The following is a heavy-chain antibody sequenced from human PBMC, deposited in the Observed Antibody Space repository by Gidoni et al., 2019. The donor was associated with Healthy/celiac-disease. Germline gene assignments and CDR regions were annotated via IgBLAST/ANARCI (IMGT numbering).Heavy chain of an antibody. CDR2: IKSKTDGGTT. J-gene: IGHJ4*02. CDR3: TTVGYSSSWYVDY. V-gene: IGHV3-15*01. CDR1: GFTFSNAW. D-gene: IGHD6-13*01. Sequence: EVQLVASGGGLVKPGGSLRLSCTASGFTFSNAWMRWVRQAPGKGMGWVGRIKSKTDGGTTDYAAPVKGRFTISRDDSKNTLYLQMNSLKTEDTAVYYCTTVGYSSSWYVDYWGQGTLVTVSS.